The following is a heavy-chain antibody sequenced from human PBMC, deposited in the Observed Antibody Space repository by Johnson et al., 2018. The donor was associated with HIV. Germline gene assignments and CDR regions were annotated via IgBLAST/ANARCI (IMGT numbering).Heavy chain of an antibody. V-gene: IGHV3-30*18. Sequence: QMLLVESGGGLVQPGRSLKLSCAASGFTFDDYAMHWVRQTPGKGLEWVAFIAHDESITHYADSVKGRFTMSRDNSKNTLYLQMNRLRAEDTALYYCAKDRYDFWSGHPLPSDAFDIGGQGTMVTVSS. J-gene: IGHJ3*02. D-gene: IGHD3-3*01. CDR1: GFTFDDYA. CDR3: AKDRYDFWSGHPLPSDAFDI. CDR2: IAHDESIT.